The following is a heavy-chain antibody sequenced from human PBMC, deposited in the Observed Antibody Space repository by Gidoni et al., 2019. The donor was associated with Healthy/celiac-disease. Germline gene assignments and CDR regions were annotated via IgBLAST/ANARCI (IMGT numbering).Heavy chain of an antibody. CDR3: ARDSPHTMVRGVINWFDP. CDR1: GFTFSSYG. J-gene: IGHJ5*02. V-gene: IGHV3-33*01. D-gene: IGHD3-10*01. Sequence: QVQLVESGGGVVQPGRSLRLSCAASGFTFSSYGMHWVRQAPGKGLEWVAVIWYDGSNKYYADSVKGRFTISRDNSKNTLYLQMNSLRAEDTAVYYCARDSPHTMVRGVINWFDPWGQGTLVTVSS. CDR2: IWYDGSNK.